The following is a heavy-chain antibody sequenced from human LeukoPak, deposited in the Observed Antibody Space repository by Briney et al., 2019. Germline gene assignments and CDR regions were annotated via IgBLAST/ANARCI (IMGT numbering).Heavy chain of an antibody. Sequence: WVRQPPGKGLEWIGSIYYSGSTYYNPSLKSRVTISVDTSKNQFSLKLSSVTAADTAVYYCARPLLYDSSGYYAFDYWGQGTLVTVSS. CDR2: IYYSGST. V-gene: IGHV4-39*01. CDR3: ARPLLYDSSGYYAFDY. D-gene: IGHD3-22*01. J-gene: IGHJ4*02.